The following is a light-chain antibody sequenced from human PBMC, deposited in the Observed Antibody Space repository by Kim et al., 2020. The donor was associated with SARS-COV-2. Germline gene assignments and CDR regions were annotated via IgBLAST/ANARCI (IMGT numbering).Light chain of an antibody. CDR3: QQYDNYPWT. Sequence: ASVGDRVSITYRASQSVSGWLAWYQQKPGRAPKVVIYDAFTLESGVPSRFSGSGSGTEFTLTISSLQPDDFATYYCQQYDNYPWTFGQGTKVDIK. J-gene: IGKJ1*01. CDR1: QSVSGW. CDR2: DAF. V-gene: IGKV1-5*01.